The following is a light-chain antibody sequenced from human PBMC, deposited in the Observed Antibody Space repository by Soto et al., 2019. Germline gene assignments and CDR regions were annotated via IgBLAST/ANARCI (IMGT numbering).Light chain of an antibody. CDR2: GAS. CDR1: QSISIN. V-gene: IGKV3-15*01. J-gene: IGKJ1*01. Sequence: EIVMTHSPVALSVSPGEGATLSCRASQSISINLAWYQQKPGQTPRLLVYGASTRATGVADSFSGSGSVTEFTLTISSLRSEDFAVYYCQQYNYWPRTFGQGTKVDSK. CDR3: QQYNYWPRT.